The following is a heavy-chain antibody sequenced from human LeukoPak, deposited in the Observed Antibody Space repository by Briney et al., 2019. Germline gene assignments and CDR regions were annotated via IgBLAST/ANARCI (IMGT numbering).Heavy chain of an antibody. Sequence: ASVKVSCKASGYTFTGYYMNWVRQAPGQGLEWMGWINPNSGGTNYAQKFQGRVTMTRDTSINTAYMGLSRLTSDDTAVYFCARAAYCGGGCFYWFDSWGQGTLVTVSS. V-gene: IGHV1-2*02. CDR1: GYTFTGYY. J-gene: IGHJ5*01. CDR2: INPNSGGT. CDR3: ARAAYCGGGCFYWFDS. D-gene: IGHD2-21*02.